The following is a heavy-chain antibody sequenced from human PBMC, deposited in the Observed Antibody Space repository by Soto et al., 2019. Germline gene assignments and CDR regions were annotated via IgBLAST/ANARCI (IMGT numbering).Heavy chain of an antibody. D-gene: IGHD3-22*01. CDR1: GGTFSSYA. J-gene: IGHJ1*01. Sequence: GASVKVSCKASGGTFSSYAISWVRQAPGQGLEWMGGIIPIFGTANYAQKFQGRVTITADKSTSTAYMELSSLRSEDTAVYYCASGSDGSGYGPEYFQHWGQGTLVTVSS. CDR3: ASGSDGSGYGPEYFQH. V-gene: IGHV1-69*06. CDR2: IIPIFGTA.